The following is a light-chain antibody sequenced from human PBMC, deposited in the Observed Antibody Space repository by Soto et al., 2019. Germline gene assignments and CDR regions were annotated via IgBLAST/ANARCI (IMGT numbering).Light chain of an antibody. J-gene: IGKJ2*01. CDR1: QSVSSSY. CDR2: GAS. V-gene: IGKV3-20*01. CDR3: QQYGSSPPMYI. Sequence: EIVLTQSPGTLSLSPGERATLSCRASQSVSSSYLAWYQQKPGQAPRLLIYGASSRATGIPDRFSGSGSGIDFTLTISRLEPEDFALYYCQQYGSSPPMYIFGQGTKLEIK.